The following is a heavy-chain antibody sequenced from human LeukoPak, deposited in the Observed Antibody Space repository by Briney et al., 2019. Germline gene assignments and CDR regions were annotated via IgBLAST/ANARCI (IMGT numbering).Heavy chain of an antibody. D-gene: IGHD1-26*01. Sequence: SETLSLTCAVYGGSFSDHDWTWIRQPPGKGLEWIGEINHSGRTNYNPSLKSRVTISLDTSENQFPLKLSSVTAADTAVYFCARSQYSNFGWFDPWGQGTLVTVSS. CDR2: INHSGRT. CDR1: GGSFSDHD. J-gene: IGHJ5*02. CDR3: ARSQYSNFGWFDP. V-gene: IGHV4-34*01.